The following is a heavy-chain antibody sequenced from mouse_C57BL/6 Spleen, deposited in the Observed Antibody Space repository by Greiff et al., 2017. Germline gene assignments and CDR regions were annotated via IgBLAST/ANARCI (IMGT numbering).Heavy chain of an antibody. CDR3: ALDGPAWFAY. J-gene: IGHJ3*01. CDR2: IYPGDGDT. D-gene: IGHD2-3*01. V-gene: IGHV1-80*01. CDR1: GYAFSSSW. Sequence: VQLQQSGAELVKPGASVKISCKASGYAFSSSWMNWVKQRPGKGLEWIGQIYPGDGDTNYNGKFKGKATLTADKSSSTAYMQLSSLTSEDSAVYFCALDGPAWFAYWGQGTLVTVSA.